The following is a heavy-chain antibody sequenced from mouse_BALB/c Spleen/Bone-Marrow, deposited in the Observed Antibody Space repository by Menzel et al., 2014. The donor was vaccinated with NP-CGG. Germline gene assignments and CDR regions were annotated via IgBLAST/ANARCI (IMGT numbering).Heavy chain of an antibody. CDR1: GFSLXSYG. Sequence: QVQLQQPGPGLVAPSQSLSITCTVSGFSLXSYGVHWVRQPPGKGLEWLGVIWAGGSTNYNSALMSRLSISKDNSKSQVFLKMNSLQTDDTAMYYCARPTPRYFAMDYWGQGTSVTVSS. CDR2: IWAGGST. CDR3: ARPTPRYFAMDY. D-gene: IGHD6-1*01. V-gene: IGHV2-9*02. J-gene: IGHJ4*01.